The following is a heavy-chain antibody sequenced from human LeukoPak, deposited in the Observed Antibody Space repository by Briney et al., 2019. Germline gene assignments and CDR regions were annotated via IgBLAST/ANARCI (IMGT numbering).Heavy chain of an antibody. V-gene: IGHV4-34*01. D-gene: IGHD3-16*02. CDR2: INHSGST. Sequence: PSETPSLTCAVYGGSFSGYYWSWIRQPPGKGLEWIGEINHSGSTNYNPSLKSRVTISVDTSKNQFSLKLSSVTAADTAVYYCARGHSYYDYVWGSYRYGYMGDYWGQGTLVTVSS. J-gene: IGHJ4*02. CDR3: ARGHSYYDYVWGSYRYGYMGDY. CDR1: GGSFSGYY.